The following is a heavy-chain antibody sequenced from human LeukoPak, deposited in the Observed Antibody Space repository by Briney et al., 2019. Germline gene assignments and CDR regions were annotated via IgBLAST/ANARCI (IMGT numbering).Heavy chain of an antibody. CDR3: AKGNGYSYGYPDY. V-gene: IGHV3-9*01. Sequence: GGSLRLSCTASGFTFDDYAMHWVRQAPGKGLEWVSGTSWNSGSIGNADSVKGRFTISRDNAKNSLYLQMNSLRAEDTALYYCAKGNGYSYGYPDYWGQGTLVTVSS. CDR2: TSWNSGSI. CDR1: GFTFDDYA. J-gene: IGHJ4*02. D-gene: IGHD5-18*01.